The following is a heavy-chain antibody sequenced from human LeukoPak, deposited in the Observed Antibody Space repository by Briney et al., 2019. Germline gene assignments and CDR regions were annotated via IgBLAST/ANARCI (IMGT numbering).Heavy chain of an antibody. D-gene: IGHD4-23*01. CDR1: GYSISSGYY. J-gene: IGHJ4*02. CDR3: ARGSGYGGNSDY. CDR2: IYHSGST. V-gene: IGHV4-38-2*02. Sequence: SETLSLTCTVSGYSISSGYYWGWIRQPPGKGLEWIGSIYHSGSTYYNPSLKSQVTISVDTSKNQFSLKLSSVTAADTAVYYCARGSGYGGNSDYWGQGTLVTVSS.